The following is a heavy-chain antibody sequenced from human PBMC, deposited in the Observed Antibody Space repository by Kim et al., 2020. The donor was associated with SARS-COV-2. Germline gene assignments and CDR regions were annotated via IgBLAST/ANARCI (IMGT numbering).Heavy chain of an antibody. CDR1: GGSISSSSYY. V-gene: IGHV4-39*01. J-gene: IGHJ4*02. CDR3: ARRGYSKGEFDY. CDR2: IYYSGST. Sequence: SETLSLTCTVSGGSISSSSYYWGWIRQPPGKGLEWIGSIYYSGSTYYNPSLKSRVTISVDTSKNQFSLKLSSVTAADTAVYYCARRGYSKGEFDYWGQGTLVTVSS. D-gene: IGHD5-18*01.